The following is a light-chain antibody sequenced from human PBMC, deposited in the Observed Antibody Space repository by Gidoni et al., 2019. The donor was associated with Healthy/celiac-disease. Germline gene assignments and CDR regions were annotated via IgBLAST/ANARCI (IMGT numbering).Light chain of an antibody. Sequence: SSELTQDPAVSVALGQTARSTCQGDRLRSYYASWYQQKPGQAPVLVIYGKNNRPSGIPDRFSGSSSGNTASLTITGAQAEDEADYYCNSRDSSGNHVFGTGTKVTVL. CDR1: RLRSYY. V-gene: IGLV3-19*01. CDR2: GKN. CDR3: NSRDSSGNHV. J-gene: IGLJ1*01.